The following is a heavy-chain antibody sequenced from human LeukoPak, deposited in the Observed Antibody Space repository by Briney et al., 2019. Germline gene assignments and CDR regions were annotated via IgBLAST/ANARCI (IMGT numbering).Heavy chain of an antibody. D-gene: IGHD2-2*01. V-gene: IGHV4-38-2*02. CDR2: IYRDGST. J-gene: IGHJ5*02. CDR3: ARDKFVVVPAALNNWFDP. CDR1: GYSISRGYY. Sequence: PSETLSLTCAVSGYSISRGYYRGWIRQSPGKGLEWIGSIYRDGSTYYNPSLKSRVIISVDTSENQFSLKLNSVTAADTAVYYCARDKFVVVPAALNNWFDPWGRGTLVTVSS.